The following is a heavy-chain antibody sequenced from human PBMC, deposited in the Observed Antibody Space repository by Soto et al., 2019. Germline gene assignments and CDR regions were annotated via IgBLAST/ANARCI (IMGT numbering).Heavy chain of an antibody. CDR2: ISGSGGST. V-gene: IGHV3-23*01. Sequence: GGSLRLSCASSGFTFSSYAMSLVRQAPGKGLEWVSAISGSGGSTYYADSVKGRFTISRDNSKNTLYLQMNSLRAEDTAVYYCAKAFYDSGSYYTHGMDVWGQGTTVTVSS. CDR3: AKAFYDSGSYYTHGMDV. D-gene: IGHD3-10*01. J-gene: IGHJ6*02. CDR1: GFTFSSYA.